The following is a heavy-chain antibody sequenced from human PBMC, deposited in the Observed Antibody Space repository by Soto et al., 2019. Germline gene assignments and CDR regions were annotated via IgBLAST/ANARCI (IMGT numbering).Heavy chain of an antibody. CDR1: GFSLTIPRLG. CDR2: IFSDDDK. D-gene: IGHD2-8*01. V-gene: IGHV2-26*01. Sequence: QVTLKESGPVLLKPTETLTLTCTVSGFSLTIPRLGVSWVRQPPGKALEWLAHIFSDDDKSYSTSLQSRLTISQNTSKSQVVLSMTNMEPADTATYYCTRIHGKWFSDYYYFGIDVWVQGATVTVSS. J-gene: IGHJ6*02. CDR3: TRIHGKWFSDYYYFGIDV.